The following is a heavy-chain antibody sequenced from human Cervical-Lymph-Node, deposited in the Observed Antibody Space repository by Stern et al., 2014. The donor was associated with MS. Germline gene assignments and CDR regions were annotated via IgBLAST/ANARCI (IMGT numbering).Heavy chain of an antibody. CDR1: GFTFSSYG. J-gene: IGHJ4*02. V-gene: IGHV3-30*03. Sequence: QMQLVESGGGVVQPGTSLRLSCEASGFTFSSYGMHWVRQAPGKGLEWVAVFSYDGISKYYADSVSGRFTLSTDNSKNTLYLQMDSLRAGDTAVYYCARGTSHYDSSGTDFWGQGTLVTVSS. CDR2: FSYDGISK. D-gene: IGHD3-22*01. CDR3: ARGTSHYDSSGTDF.